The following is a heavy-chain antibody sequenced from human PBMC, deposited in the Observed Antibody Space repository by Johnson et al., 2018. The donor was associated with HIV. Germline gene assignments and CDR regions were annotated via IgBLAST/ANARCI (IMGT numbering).Heavy chain of an antibody. Sequence: QVQLVESGGGVVQPGRSLRLSCAASGFTFSSYAMHWVRQAPGKGLEWVAVISYDGSNKYYADSVKGRFTISRDNSKNKLYLQMNSLRAEDTAVYYCARGGARSSGYYSAFDIWGQGTMVTVSS. J-gene: IGHJ3*02. CDR2: ISYDGSNK. CDR3: ARGGARSSGYYSAFDI. D-gene: IGHD3-22*01. V-gene: IGHV3-30-3*01. CDR1: GFTFSSYA.